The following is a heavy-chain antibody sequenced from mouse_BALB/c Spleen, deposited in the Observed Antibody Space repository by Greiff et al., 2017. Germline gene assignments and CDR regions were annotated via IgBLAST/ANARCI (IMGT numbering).Heavy chain of an antibody. D-gene: IGHD2-1*01. CDR3: APYGNPWFAY. CDR2: IDPANGNT. J-gene: IGHJ3*01. Sequence: EVQRVESGAELVKPGASVKLSCTASGFNIKDTYMHWVKQRPEQGLEWIGRIDPANGNTKYDPKFQGKATITADTSSNTAYLQLSSLTSEDTAVYYCAPYGNPWFAYWGQGTLVTVSA. CDR1: GFNIKDTY. V-gene: IGHV14-3*02.